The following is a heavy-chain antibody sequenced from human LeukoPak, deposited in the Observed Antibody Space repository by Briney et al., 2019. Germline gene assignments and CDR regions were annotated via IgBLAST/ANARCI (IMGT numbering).Heavy chain of an antibody. CDR1: GFSFRSAW. J-gene: IGHJ4*02. Sequence: GGSLRLSCAASGFSFRSAWMAWVRQAPGKGLEWVGRIQGNLDGGTTDFAAPVKGRFTISRDDLARTVYLEMNNLKADDTGVYYCTTDFSHFDFSSGYYSYWGQGSLVTVSS. D-gene: IGHD3-3*01. CDR3: TTDFSHFDFSSGYYSY. CDR2: IQGNLDGGTT. V-gene: IGHV3-15*01.